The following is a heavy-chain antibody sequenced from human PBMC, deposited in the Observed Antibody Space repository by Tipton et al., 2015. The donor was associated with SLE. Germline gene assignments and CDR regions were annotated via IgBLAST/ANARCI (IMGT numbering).Heavy chain of an antibody. CDR2: IYYSGST. Sequence: TLSLTCTVSGGSISSYYWSWIRQPPGKGLEWIGYIYYSGSTNYNPSLKSRVTISVDTSKNQFSLKLSSVTAADTAIYYCARDVLTIVVVPSAVSASDYFDYWGQGTLVTVSS. CDR1: GGSISSYY. D-gene: IGHD2-2*01. CDR3: ARDVLTIVVVPSAVSASDYFDY. J-gene: IGHJ4*02. V-gene: IGHV4-59*12.